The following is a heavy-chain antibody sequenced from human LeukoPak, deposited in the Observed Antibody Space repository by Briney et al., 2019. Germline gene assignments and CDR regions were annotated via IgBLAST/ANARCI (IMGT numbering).Heavy chain of an antibody. D-gene: IGHD3-16*02. CDR1: GGSFSGYY. CDR2: INHSGST. CDR3: ARLPGNRSNPS. Sequence: SETLSLTCAVYGGSFSGYYWSWIRQPPGKGLEWIGEINHSGSTNYNPSLKSRVTISVDTSKNQFSLKLSSVTAADTAVYYCARLPGNRSNPSWGQGTLVTVSS. V-gene: IGHV4-34*01. J-gene: IGHJ4*02.